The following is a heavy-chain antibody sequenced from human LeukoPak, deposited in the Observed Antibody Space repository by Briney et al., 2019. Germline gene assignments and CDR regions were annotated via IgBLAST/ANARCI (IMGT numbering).Heavy chain of an antibody. D-gene: IGHD3-16*01. CDR3: VRGGSDYEYRGAS. J-gene: IGHJ5*02. V-gene: IGHV3-74*01. CDR2: ISNDGRNT. Sequence: PGGSLRLSCAASGFTFSSYWMHWVRQAPGKGLVWVSRISNDGRNTIYADSVKGRVTIYRDKGKNTVFLQMSSLRDEDTAVYFCVRGGSDYEYRGASWGQGTLVTVSS. CDR1: GFTFSSYW.